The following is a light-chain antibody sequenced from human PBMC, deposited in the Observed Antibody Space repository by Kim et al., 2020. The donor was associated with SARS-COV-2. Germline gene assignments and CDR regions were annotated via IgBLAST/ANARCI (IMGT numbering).Light chain of an antibody. V-gene: IGKV1-39*01. CDR2: AAS. Sequence: SASVGDRVTITCRASQSIANYLNCYQQKPGKAPKLLIYAASSLQSGVPSRFSGSGSGTDFTLTISSLQPEYFPTYYCQQSSSTPRTFGQGTKLEIK. CDR1: QSIANY. J-gene: IGKJ2*01. CDR3: QQSSSTPRT.